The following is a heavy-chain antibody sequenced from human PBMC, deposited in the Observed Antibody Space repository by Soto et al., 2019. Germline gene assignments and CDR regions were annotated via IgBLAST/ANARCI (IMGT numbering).Heavy chain of an antibody. V-gene: IGHV4-59*08. Sequence: SETLSLTCTVSGGSISSYYWSWIRQPPGKGLEWIGYIYYSGSTNYNPSLKSRVTISVDTSKNQFSLELSSVTAADTAVYYCVRRFCSTCPLDYWGQGTLVTVSS. CDR3: VRRFCSTCPLDY. CDR1: GGSISSYY. J-gene: IGHJ4*02. CDR2: IYYSGST. D-gene: IGHD2-15*01.